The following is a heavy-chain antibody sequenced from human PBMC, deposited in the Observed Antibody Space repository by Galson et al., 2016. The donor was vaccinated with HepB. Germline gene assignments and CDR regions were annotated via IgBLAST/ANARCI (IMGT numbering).Heavy chain of an antibody. CDR3: ARDADYYGSGSYYVDY. CDR2: VSTYIGNT. Sequence: SVKVSCKASGYTFTRYGISWVRQAPGQGLEWMGWVSTYIGNTKYAQNFQGRVTMTTDTSTSTAYMDLRSLISDDTAVYYCARDADYYGSGSYYVDYWGQGTLVTVSS. V-gene: IGHV1-18*01. D-gene: IGHD3-10*01. J-gene: IGHJ4*02. CDR1: GYTFTRYG.